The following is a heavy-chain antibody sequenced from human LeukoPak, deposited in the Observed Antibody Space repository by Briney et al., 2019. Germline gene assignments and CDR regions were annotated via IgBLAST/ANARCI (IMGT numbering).Heavy chain of an antibody. Sequence: GESLKISCKGSGYSFTSYWIGWVRQIPGKGLEWIGIIYPGDSDTRYSPSFQGQVTISADKSISTAYLQWSSLKDSDTDMYYCARLGIAAAGTLLYYFDYWGQGTLVTVSS. CDR1: GYSFTSYW. D-gene: IGHD6-13*01. CDR3: ARLGIAAAGTLLYYFDY. V-gene: IGHV5-51*01. J-gene: IGHJ4*02. CDR2: IYPGDSDT.